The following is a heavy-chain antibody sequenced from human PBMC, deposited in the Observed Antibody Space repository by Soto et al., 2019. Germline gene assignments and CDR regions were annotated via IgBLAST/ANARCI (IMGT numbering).Heavy chain of an antibody. J-gene: IGHJ4*02. D-gene: IGHD3-9*01. CDR1: GDSNSSYY. CDR2: ISYSGST. Sequence: QVQLQESGPGLVKPAETLSLICTVSGDSNSSYYWSWIRQSPGKGLEWIGYISYSGSTTYNPSLKSRLTISLHTSNSQFSLTLDSVTAADTAVYYCARARNLLTGYYKGGFYYFDFWGQGTLVTVSS. CDR3: ARARNLLTGYYKGGFYYFDF. V-gene: IGHV4-59*01.